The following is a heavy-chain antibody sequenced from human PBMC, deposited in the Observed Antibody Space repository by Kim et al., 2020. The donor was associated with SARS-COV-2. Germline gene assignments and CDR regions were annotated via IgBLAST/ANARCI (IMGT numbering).Heavy chain of an antibody. CDR2: ISYDGSNK. J-gene: IGHJ6*02. CDR1: GFTFSSYA. Sequence: GGSLRLSCAASGFTFSSYAMHWVRQAPGKGLEWVAVISYDGSNKYYADSVKGRFTISRDNSKNTLYLQMNSLRAEDTAVYYCARDLFRGMDVWGQGTTVT. CDR3: ARDLFRGMDV. V-gene: IGHV3-30*04. D-gene: IGHD3-10*01.